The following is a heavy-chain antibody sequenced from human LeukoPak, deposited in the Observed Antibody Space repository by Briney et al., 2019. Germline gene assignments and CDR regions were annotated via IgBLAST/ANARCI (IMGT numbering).Heavy chain of an antibody. CDR2: IYSSGST. CDR3: ARRMRRDGSNTYYFDY. J-gene: IGHJ4*02. V-gene: IGHV4-59*08. CDR1: GGSISSYY. D-gene: IGHD5-24*01. Sequence: KPSETLSLTCTVSGGSISSYYWSWIRQPPGKGLEWIGFIYSSGSTNYNPSLKSRVTMSVDTSKNQFSLKLSSVTAADTAVYYCARRMRRDGSNTYYFDYWGQGTLVTVSS.